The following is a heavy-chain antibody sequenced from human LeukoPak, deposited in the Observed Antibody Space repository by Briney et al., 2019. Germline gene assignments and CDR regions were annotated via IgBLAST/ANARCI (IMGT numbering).Heavy chain of an antibody. V-gene: IGHV4-61*05. CDR2: IYYSGST. CDR3: ARLRGALDY. Sequence: PSETLSLTCTVSGGSISSSTYYWGWIRQPPGKGLECIGYIYYSGSTNYNPSLKSRVTISVDTSKNQFSLKLSSVTAADTAVYYCARLRGALDYWGQGTLVTVSS. D-gene: IGHD1-26*01. CDR1: GGSISSSTYY. J-gene: IGHJ4*02.